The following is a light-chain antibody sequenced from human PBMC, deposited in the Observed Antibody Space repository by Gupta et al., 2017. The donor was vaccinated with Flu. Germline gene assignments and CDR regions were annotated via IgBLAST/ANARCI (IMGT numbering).Light chain of an antibody. CDR1: QGVSSC. CDR3: QQRCNWPIT. J-gene: IGKJ5*01. CDR2: DAS. Sequence: EVVLTQSPTTLSLSPGDRATLSCRASQGVSSCLAWYRQKPGQAPRLLIYDASNRAADIPARLSGSGSGTDFTLTISALEPEDFAVYYCQQRCNWPITFGQGTRLEIK. V-gene: IGKV3-11*01.